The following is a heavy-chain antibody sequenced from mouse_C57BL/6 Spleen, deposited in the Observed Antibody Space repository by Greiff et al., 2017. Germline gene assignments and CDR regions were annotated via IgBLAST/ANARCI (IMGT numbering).Heavy chain of an antibody. Sequence: QVQLQQPGTELVKPGASVKLSCKASGYTFTSYWMPWVTQRPGQGLEWVGNINPSNGGTNYTETFKSKATLTGDKSYSTAYMQLSSLTSEDAAVYYCARDEGLAGTRARDYGGQGTSVTVSS. D-gene: IGHD4-1*01. V-gene: IGHV1-53*01. CDR3: ARDEGLAGTRARDY. CDR1: GYTFTSYW. CDR2: INPSNGGT. J-gene: IGHJ4*01.